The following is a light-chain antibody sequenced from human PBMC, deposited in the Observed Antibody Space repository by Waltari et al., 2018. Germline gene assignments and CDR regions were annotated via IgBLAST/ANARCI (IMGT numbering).Light chain of an antibody. CDR3: CSYSTSGSWM. V-gene: IGLV2-23*02. Sequence: QSALTQPASVSGSPGQSITIPCPGPSSNIGDYTLVAWFQHHPGKVPELVMYYVTKRPPGISDRFSGSKSGNTASLTISALQADDEADYYCCSYSTSGSWMFGGGTKVTVL. CDR1: SSNIGDYTL. J-gene: IGLJ3*02. CDR2: YVT.